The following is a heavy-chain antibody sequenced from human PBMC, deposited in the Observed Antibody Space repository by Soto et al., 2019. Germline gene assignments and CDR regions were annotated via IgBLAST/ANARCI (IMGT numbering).Heavy chain of an antibody. Sequence: QAQLQESGPGLVKPSETLSLTCTVSGDSISSDYWSWIRQPPGKGLEWIGYIYYSGGTNYNPSLKSLATISIDRSKRPASLKLSSVTAADTAVYHCAEHRKSAMVFESWGQGTLVAVSS. CDR1: GDSISSDY. CDR3: AEHRKSAMVFES. J-gene: IGHJ4*02. D-gene: IGHD5-18*01. CDR2: IYYSGGT. V-gene: IGHV4-59*08.